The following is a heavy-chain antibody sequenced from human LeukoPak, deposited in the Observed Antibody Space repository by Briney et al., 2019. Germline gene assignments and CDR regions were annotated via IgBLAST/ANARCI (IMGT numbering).Heavy chain of an antibody. CDR3: ARDRRRWLQFRLAYAFDI. Sequence: GASVKVSCKASGYTFTSYAMNWVRQAPGQGLEWMGWINTKTGNPTYAQGFTGRFVFSLDTSVSTAYLQISRLKAEDTAVYYCARDRRRWLQFRLAYAFDIWGQGTMVTVSS. J-gene: IGHJ3*02. CDR2: INTKTGNP. V-gene: IGHV7-4-1*02. D-gene: IGHD5-24*01. CDR1: GYTFTSYA.